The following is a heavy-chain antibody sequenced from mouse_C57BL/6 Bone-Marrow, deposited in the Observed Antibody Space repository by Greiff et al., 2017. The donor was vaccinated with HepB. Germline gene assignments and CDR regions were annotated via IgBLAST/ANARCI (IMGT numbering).Heavy chain of an antibody. CDR3: ARDLYLRYWYFDD. D-gene: IGHD1-1*01. J-gene: IGHJ1*03. CDR2: TFYSGIT. Sequence: EVKLQESGPSLVRPSQTLSLTCTATGFSINSDCYWIWIRHFPGNILEYIGYTFYSGITYYNPSLESRTYRTRDKSKNQFSLKLSSVTTEDTATYYCARDLYLRYWYFDDWGTGTTVTVSS. V-gene: IGHV3-3*01. CDR1: GFSINSDCY.